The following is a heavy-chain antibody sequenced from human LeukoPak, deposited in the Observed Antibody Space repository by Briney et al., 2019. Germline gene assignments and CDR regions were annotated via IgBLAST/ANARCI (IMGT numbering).Heavy chain of an antibody. J-gene: IGHJ4*02. CDR3: ARHPYYDYVWGSFDY. D-gene: IGHD3-16*01. CDR2: INHSGST. Sequence: SETLSLTCAVYGGSFSGYYWSWIRQPPGKGLEWIGGINHSGSTNYNPSLKSRVTISVDTSKNQFSLKLSSVTAADTAVYYCARHPYYDYVWGSFDYWGQGTLVTVSS. V-gene: IGHV4-34*01. CDR1: GGSFSGYY.